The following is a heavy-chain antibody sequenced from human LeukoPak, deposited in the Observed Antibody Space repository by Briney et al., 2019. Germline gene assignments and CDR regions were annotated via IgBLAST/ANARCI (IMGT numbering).Heavy chain of an antibody. D-gene: IGHD4-17*01. J-gene: IGHJ4*02. CDR1: GFTFSNYG. V-gene: IGHV3-23*01. CDR2: ISGSGDST. CDR3: AKGRSYGDYAKFDY. Sequence: PGGSLRLSCVTSGFTFSNYGMSWVRQAPGRGLEWVSAISGSGDSTYYDDSVKGRFTMSRDNSENTLYLQMNSQRVEDTAVYYCAKGRSYGDYAKFDYWGQGTLVTVSS.